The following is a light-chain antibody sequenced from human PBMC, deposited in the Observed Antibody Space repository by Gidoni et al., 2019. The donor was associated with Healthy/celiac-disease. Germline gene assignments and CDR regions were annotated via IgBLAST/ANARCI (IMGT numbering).Light chain of an antibody. V-gene: IGKV3-11*01. CDR1: QSVSSY. CDR2: DAS. J-gene: IGKJ1*01. Sequence: PTLSLPPGESATLPCMASQSVSSYLAWYQQKPGQPPRLLIYDASNRATGIPARFSGSGSGTDFTLTISSLEPEDFAVYYCQQRSNWPGTFGQGTKVEIK. CDR3: QQRSNWPGT.